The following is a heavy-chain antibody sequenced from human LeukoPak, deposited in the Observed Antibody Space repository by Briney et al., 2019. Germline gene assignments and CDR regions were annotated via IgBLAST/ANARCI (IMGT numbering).Heavy chain of an antibody. CDR2: IYYSGST. D-gene: IGHD1-7*01. CDR1: GGSISCHY. V-gene: IGHV4-59*11. J-gene: IGHJ5*02. Sequence: PSTTLSLTCTVSGGSISCHYWSWIRQPPGKGLEWIGYIYYSGSTNYNPSLKSRVTISVDTSKNQFSLKLSSVTAADTAVYYCARGDITGTSGFDPWGQGTLVTVSS. CDR3: ARGDITGTSGFDP.